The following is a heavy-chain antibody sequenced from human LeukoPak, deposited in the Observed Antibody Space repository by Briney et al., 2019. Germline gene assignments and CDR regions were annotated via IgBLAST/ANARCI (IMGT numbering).Heavy chain of an antibody. CDR1: GYTFTGYY. D-gene: IGHD3-22*01. CDR3: ARGPGHYYDSSGYYLNFDY. J-gene: IGHJ4*02. V-gene: IGHV1-2*02. Sequence: ASVKVSCKASGYTFTGYYMHWVRQAPGQGLEWMGWINPNSGGTNYAQKFQGRVTMTRDTSSSTAYMELSRLRSDDTAVYYCARGPGHYYDSSGYYLNFDYWGQGTLVTVSS. CDR2: INPNSGGT.